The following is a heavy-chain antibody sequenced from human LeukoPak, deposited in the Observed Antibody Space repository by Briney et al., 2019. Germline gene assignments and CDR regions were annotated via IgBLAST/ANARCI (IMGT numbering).Heavy chain of an antibody. CDR3: AKDASDGYNPSYFDY. D-gene: IGHD5-24*01. V-gene: IGHV3-9*03. Sequence: GRSLRLSCAASGFTFDDYAMHWVRQAPGKGLEWVSGISWNSGSIGYADSVKGRFTISRDNAKNSLYLQMNSLRAEDMALYYCAKDASDGYNPSYFDYWGQGTLVTVSS. CDR2: ISWNSGSI. J-gene: IGHJ4*02. CDR1: GFTFDDYA.